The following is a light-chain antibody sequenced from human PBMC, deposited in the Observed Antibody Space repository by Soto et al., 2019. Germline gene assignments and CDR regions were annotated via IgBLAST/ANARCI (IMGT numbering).Light chain of an antibody. J-gene: IGKJ1*01. V-gene: IGKV3-20*01. CDR3: QQYDHSPRT. CDR2: GVS. Sequence: IIFTQAPGTLSFSPGERATLSCRASQSLKRTFLAWYQHKPGQSPRLLISGVSSRAAGVPDRFSGSGSGTDFTLTISRLEPQDSAVYFCQQYDHSPRTFGQGTKVDIK. CDR1: QSLKRTF.